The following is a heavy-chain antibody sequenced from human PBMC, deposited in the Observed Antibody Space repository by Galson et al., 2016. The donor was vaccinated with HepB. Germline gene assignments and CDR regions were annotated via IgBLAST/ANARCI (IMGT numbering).Heavy chain of an antibody. V-gene: IGHV3-11*06. Sequence: SCAASGFNFSDYFMTWIRQAPGKGLEWVSYISNSSSHTNYVDSVKGRFTISRDNAKNSLYLQMNRLRVEDTAVYYCARANGPGVRPTNYWGQGILVTVSS. CDR3: ARANGPGVRPTNY. CDR1: GFNFSDYF. J-gene: IGHJ4*02. D-gene: IGHD1-26*01. CDR2: ISNSSSHT.